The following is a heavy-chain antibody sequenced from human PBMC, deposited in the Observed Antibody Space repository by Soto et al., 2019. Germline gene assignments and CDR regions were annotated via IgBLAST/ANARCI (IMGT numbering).Heavy chain of an antibody. Sequence: EVQLLESGGGLVQPGGSLRLSCAASGFTFSSYAMNGVRQAPGKGLEWVSTISGSGVSTYYADSVKGRFTISRDNSKNTLYLQMNSLRAEDTAVYYCAKDRQGSYFDYWGQGTLVTVSS. CDR1: GFTFSSYA. V-gene: IGHV3-23*01. CDR3: AKDRQGSYFDY. CDR2: ISGSGVST. J-gene: IGHJ4*02. D-gene: IGHD1-26*01.